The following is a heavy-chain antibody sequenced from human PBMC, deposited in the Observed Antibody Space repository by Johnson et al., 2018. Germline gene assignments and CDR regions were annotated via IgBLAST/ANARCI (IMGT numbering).Heavy chain of an antibody. CDR2: IIPVPGVT. J-gene: IGHJ3*02. Sequence: QVQLVQSGAEVRKPGSSVKLSCKASGGTFSSYTFNWVRQAPGQGLEWMGRIIPVPGVTTYAQKFQGRATMTADRFTMTAYLDLSRLRSEDTAVYYCAVEMQNIWGQGTMVTVSS. CDR1: GGTFSSYT. V-gene: IGHV1-69*02. CDR3: AVEMQNI. D-gene: IGHD5-24*01.